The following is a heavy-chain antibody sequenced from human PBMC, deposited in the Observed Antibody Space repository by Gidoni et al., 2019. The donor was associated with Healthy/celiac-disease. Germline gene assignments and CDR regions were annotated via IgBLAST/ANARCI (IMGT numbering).Heavy chain of an antibody. CDR2: ISYDGSNK. D-gene: IGHD1-26*01. CDR1: GFTFSSYA. J-gene: IGHJ4*02. V-gene: IGHV3-30-3*01. Sequence: QVQLVESGGGVVQPGRSLNLSVASSGFTFSSYAMHWVRQAPGKGLEWVAVISYDGSNKYYADSVKGRFTISRDNSKNTLYLQMNSLRAEDTAVYYCARDSMGFDYWGQGTLVTVSS. CDR3: ARDSMGFDY.